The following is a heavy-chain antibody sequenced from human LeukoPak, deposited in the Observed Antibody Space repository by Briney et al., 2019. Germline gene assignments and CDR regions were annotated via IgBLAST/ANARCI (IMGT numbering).Heavy chain of an antibody. Sequence: GGSLRLSCAASGFSFSTHKMSWVRQAPGKGLGWVAVISYDGTKIYYADSAKGRFTISRDNSKNMVYLQMNSLRAEDTALYYCARDSVKLPGISYFDNWGQGTLVTVSS. J-gene: IGHJ1*01. CDR1: GFSFSTHK. CDR3: ARDSVKLPGISYFDN. CDR2: ISYDGTKI. D-gene: IGHD3-3*02. V-gene: IGHV3-30-3*01.